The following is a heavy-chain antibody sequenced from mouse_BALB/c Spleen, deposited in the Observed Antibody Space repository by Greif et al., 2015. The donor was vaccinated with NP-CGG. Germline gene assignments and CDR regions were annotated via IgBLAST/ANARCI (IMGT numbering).Heavy chain of an antibody. CDR1: GYTFTSYW. CDR2: IYPGDGDT. J-gene: IGHJ2*01. Sequence: QVQLQQSGAELARPGASVKLSCKASGYTFTSYWMQWVKQRPGQGLEWIGAIYPGDGDTRYTQKFKGKATLTADKSSSTAYMQLSSLASEDSAVYYCARDRYDDFDCWGQGTTLTVSS. D-gene: IGHD2-14*01. V-gene: IGHV1-87*01. CDR3: ARDRYDDFDC.